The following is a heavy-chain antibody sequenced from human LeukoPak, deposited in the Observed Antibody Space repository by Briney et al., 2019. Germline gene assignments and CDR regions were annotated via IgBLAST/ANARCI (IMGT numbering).Heavy chain of an antibody. D-gene: IGHD2-21*02. CDR2: ISSSSSTI. V-gene: IGHV3-48*02. CDR1: GFTFSSDS. Sequence: GGSLRLSCAASGFTFSSDSMSWVRQAPGKGLEWVSYISSSSSTIYYADSVKGRFTISRDNAKNSLYLQMNSLRDEDTAVYYCARDHIVVVTAPDYHYYGMAVWGQGTTVTVSS. J-gene: IGHJ6*02. CDR3: ARDHIVVVTAPDYHYYGMAV.